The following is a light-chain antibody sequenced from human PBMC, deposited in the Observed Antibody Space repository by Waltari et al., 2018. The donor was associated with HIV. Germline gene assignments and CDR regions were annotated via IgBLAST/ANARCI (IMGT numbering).Light chain of an antibody. J-gene: IGLJ2*01. CDR1: SGHVGTYHL. V-gene: IGLV2-23*01. Sequence: QSALSQPASLSGSPGPSITISCTGGSGHVGTYHLVSWYQRLPGSAPKLIIYEATKRPSGVSNRFSGSKSGGTASLTISGLQADDEGHYYCCSYAGTVVFGGGTELTVL. CDR3: CSYAGTVV. CDR2: EAT.